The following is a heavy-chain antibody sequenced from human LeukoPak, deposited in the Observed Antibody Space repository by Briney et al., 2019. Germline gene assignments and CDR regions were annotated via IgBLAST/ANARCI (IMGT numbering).Heavy chain of an antibody. V-gene: IGHV3-11*01. CDR3: ARESTTVVIDSLDY. D-gene: IGHD4-23*01. J-gene: IGHJ4*02. CDR2: ISSSCSTI. Sequence: GGSLRLSCAASGFTFSDYYMRWIRQAPGRGLEGVSYISSSCSTIYYADSVRDRFTISRDNAKHSLYLQMNSLRAEDTAVYYCARESTTVVIDSLDYWGQGTLVTVSS. CDR1: GFTFSDYY.